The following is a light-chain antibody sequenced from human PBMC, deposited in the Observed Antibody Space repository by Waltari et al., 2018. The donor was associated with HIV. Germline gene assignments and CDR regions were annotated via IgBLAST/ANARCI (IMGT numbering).Light chain of an antibody. CDR3: HQRSNWPGT. Sequence: EIALTQSPATLSLSPGARATLSCRASQSVTSSLVWFQQKPGQPPRLLIYDASFRATGIPARFSGSGSGTDFTLTIRSLEAEDSAVYYCHQRSNWPGTFGQGTSLEI. CDR2: DAS. J-gene: IGKJ2*01. CDR1: QSVTSS. V-gene: IGKV3-11*01.